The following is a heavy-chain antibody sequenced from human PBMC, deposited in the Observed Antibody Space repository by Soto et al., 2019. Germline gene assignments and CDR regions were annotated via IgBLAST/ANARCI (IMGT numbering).Heavy chain of an antibody. D-gene: IGHD6-13*01. CDR2: IDPDDGST. Sequence: ASVKVSCKASGYTVTSYYMHWVRQAPGQGLEWMGIIDPDDGSTSYAQKFQGRVTMTEDTSTDTAYMELSSLRSEDTAVYYCATDSAKSFSSWYLRDYYYYYGMDVWGQGTTVTVSS. CDR3: ATDSAKSFSSWYLRDYYYYYGMDV. CDR1: GYTVTSYY. V-gene: IGHV1-46*01. J-gene: IGHJ6*02.